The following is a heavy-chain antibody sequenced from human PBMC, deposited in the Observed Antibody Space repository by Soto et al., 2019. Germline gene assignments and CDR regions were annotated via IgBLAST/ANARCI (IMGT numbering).Heavy chain of an antibody. CDR1: GYTFTSYG. D-gene: IGHD6-13*01. V-gene: IGHV1-18*01. J-gene: IGHJ5*02. CDR2: ISAYNGNT. CDR3: ARRVLAAAGTNWFDP. Sequence: AAVKVSCKASGYTFTSYGISWVRQAPGQGLEWMGWISAYNGNTNYAQKLQGRVTMTTDTSTSTAYMELRSLRSDDTAVYYCARRVLAAAGTNWFDPWGQGTLVTVSS.